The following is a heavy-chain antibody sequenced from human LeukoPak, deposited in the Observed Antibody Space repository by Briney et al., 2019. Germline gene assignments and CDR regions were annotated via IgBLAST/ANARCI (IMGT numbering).Heavy chain of an antibody. V-gene: IGHV3-33*06. CDR3: AKGEYYDFWRGLDY. CDR2: IWYVGRNE. D-gene: IGHD3-3*01. CDR1: GFTFTNYA. J-gene: IGHJ4*02. Sequence: GGSLRLSCAASGFTFTNYAMHWVRQAPGKGLEWVAVIWYVGRNEYYADSVKGRFTISRDNSKNTLYLHMNSLRAEDTAVYYCAKGEYYDFWRGLDYWGQGTLVTVSS.